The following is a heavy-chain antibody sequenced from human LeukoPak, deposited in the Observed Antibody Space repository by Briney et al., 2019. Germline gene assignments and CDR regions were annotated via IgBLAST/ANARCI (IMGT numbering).Heavy chain of an antibody. Sequence: ASVKVSCKASGYTFTGYYIHWVRQAPGQGLEWMGWINPDSGGTNYAQKFQGRVTMTRDTSTSTAHMELSRLRSDDTAVYYCARDLKEGITMVRGRTFDYWGQGTLVTVSS. CDR3: ARDLKEGITMVRGRTFDY. CDR2: INPDSGGT. CDR1: GYTFTGYY. D-gene: IGHD3-10*01. J-gene: IGHJ4*02. V-gene: IGHV1-2*02.